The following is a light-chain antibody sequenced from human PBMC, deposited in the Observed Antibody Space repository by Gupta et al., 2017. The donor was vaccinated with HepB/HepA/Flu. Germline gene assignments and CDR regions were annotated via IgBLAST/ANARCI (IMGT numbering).Light chain of an antibody. CDR1: QSLLHSDGRTY. Sequence: IVMTKTPLSSPVTLGQPASISCRSSQSLLHSDGRTYLSWLQQRPGQPPRPLIYQISNRFSGVPDRFSGSGAGTDFTLTITRVEAEDFGVYYCLQSTHFPLTFGGGTKVEI. CDR3: LQSTHFPLT. V-gene: IGKV2-24*01. CDR2: QIS. J-gene: IGKJ4*01.